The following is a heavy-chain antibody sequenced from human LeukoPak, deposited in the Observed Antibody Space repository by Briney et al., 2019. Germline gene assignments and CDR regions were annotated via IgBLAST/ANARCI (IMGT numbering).Heavy chain of an antibody. J-gene: IGHJ4*02. V-gene: IGHV5-51*01. CDR3: ARQLEDYDILTGYYRIFDY. CDR2: IYPGDSDT. Sequence: PGESLKISCKGSGYSFTSYWIGWVRQMPGKGLEWMGIIYPGDSDTRYSPSFQGQVTISADKSISTAYLQWSSLKASDTAMYYCARQLEDYDILTGYYRIFDYWGQGTLVTVSP. CDR1: GYSFTSYW. D-gene: IGHD3-9*01.